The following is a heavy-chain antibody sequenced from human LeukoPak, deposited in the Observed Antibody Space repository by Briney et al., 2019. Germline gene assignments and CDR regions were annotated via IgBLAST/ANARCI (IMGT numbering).Heavy chain of an antibody. CDR3: AIEDCGGDCYPDY. D-gene: IGHD2-21*02. J-gene: IGHJ4*02. CDR1: GFTFSDHY. V-gene: IGHV3-72*01. CDR2: TRNKANSYTS. Sequence: GGSLRLSCAASGFTFSDHYMDWVRQAPGKGLEWVGRTRNKANSYTSEYAASVKGRFTISRDDYKNSLYLQMNSLKTEATADCYWAIEDCGGDCYPDYWGQGTLVTVSS.